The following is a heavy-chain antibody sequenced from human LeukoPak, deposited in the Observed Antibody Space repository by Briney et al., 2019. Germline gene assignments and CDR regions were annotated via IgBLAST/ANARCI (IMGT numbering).Heavy chain of an antibody. CDR2: INHGGST. CDR3: ARGRYVTTRGGAAAGFLDY. CDR1: GGSFSGHY. Sequence: PSETLSLTCAVSGGSFSGHYWSWIRQPPGKGLEWSGEINHGGSTNYNPSLKSRVTISVDTSQKQFSLRLSSVTAADTAVYYCARGRYVTTRGGAAAGFLDYWGQGTLVTVST. J-gene: IGHJ4*02. D-gene: IGHD6-13*01. V-gene: IGHV4-34*01.